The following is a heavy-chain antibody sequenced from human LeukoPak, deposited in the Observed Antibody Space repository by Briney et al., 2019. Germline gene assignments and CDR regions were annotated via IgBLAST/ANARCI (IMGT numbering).Heavy chain of an antibody. D-gene: IGHD3-22*01. Sequence: ASVKVSCKASGYTFTSYYLHWVRQAPGQGLEWMGIINPNGGSTTYAQKFQGRVTMTRDTSTSTVYMEVSSLRSEDTAVYYCARGHDSSGLNWYFDPWGRGTLVTVSS. V-gene: IGHV1-46*01. CDR1: GYTFTSYY. CDR3: ARGHDSSGLNWYFDP. J-gene: IGHJ2*01. CDR2: INPNGGST.